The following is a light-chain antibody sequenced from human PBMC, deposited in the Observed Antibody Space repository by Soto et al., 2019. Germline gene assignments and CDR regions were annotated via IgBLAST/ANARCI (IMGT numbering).Light chain of an antibody. CDR1: QTISNG. V-gene: IGKV3-15*01. CDR2: GAS. CDR3: QPTNKWPPVT. Sequence: EVVMTQSPATVSVSPGEGVTLSCRASQTISNGLAWYQQKPGQAPRLLIYGASTRATGVPARFSGGGSGTEFTLPISSLQSEDFAFDYCQPTNKWPPVTFGGGTKVDIK. J-gene: IGKJ4*01.